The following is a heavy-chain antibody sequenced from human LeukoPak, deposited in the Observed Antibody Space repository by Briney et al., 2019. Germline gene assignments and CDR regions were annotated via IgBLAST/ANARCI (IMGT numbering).Heavy chain of an antibody. V-gene: IGHV1-18*01. CDR3: VRDGGSSFGYYYYYMDV. Sequence: ASVKVSCKASGYTFTSYGISWVRQAPGQGLEWMGWISAYNGNTNYAQELQGRVTMTTDTSTSTAYMELRSLRSDDTAVYYCVRDGGSSFGYYYYYMDVWGKGTTVTVSS. CDR1: GYTFTSYG. CDR2: ISAYNGNT. J-gene: IGHJ6*03. D-gene: IGHD3-16*01.